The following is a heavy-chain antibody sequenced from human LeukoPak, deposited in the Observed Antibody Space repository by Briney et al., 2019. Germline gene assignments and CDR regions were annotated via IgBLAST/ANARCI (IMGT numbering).Heavy chain of an antibody. CDR3: ARLLIATGATDY. V-gene: IGHV4-31*03. Sequence: SQTLSLTCTVSGGSISSGGYYWSWIRQHPGKGLEWIGYIYYSGSTYYNPSLKSRVTISVDTSKNQFSLKLSSVTAADTAVYCCARLLIATGATDYWGQGTLVTVSS. D-gene: IGHD3-10*01. CDR1: GGSISSGGYY. J-gene: IGHJ4*02. CDR2: IYYSGST.